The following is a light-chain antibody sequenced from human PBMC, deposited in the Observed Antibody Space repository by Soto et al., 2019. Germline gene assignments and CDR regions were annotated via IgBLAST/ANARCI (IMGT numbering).Light chain of an antibody. J-gene: IGLJ3*02. CDR3: AAWDDSLNGLV. CDR2: GNY. Sequence: QSVLTQPPSASGTPGQRVTISCSGSDSNIGSNTVNWYQQLPGTAPKLLIFGNYQRPSGVPDRFSGSKSDSSASLAISGLQSEDEADYYCAAWDDSLNGLVFGGGTKLTVL. V-gene: IGLV1-44*01. CDR1: DSNIGSNT.